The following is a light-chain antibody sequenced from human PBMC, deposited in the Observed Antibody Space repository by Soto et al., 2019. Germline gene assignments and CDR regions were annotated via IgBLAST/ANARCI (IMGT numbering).Light chain of an antibody. CDR3: SSHTSSSTLV. CDR1: SSDVGGYNY. J-gene: IGLJ2*01. V-gene: IGLV2-14*01. Sequence: QSALTQPASVSGSPGQSITISCTGTSSDVGGYNYVSWYQQHPGTAPKLIIYDVSNRPSGVSNRFSGSKSGNTASLTISGLQAEDEADYFCSSHTSSSTLVFGGGTKVTVL. CDR2: DVS.